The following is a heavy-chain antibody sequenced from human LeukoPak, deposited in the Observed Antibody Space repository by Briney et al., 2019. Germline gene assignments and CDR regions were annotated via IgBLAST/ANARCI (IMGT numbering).Heavy chain of an antibody. CDR2: ISSSGSAI. CDR3: AKELSQFDY. CDR1: GVTFGSYS. J-gene: IGHJ4*02. Sequence: PGGSLRLSCDVSGVTFGSYSMNWVRQAPGKGLEWVSHISSSGSAIYYAVSVNGRFTISRDNAKNSLYLQMNSLRAEDTAVYYCAKELSQFDYWGQGTLVTVSS. D-gene: IGHD3-10*01. V-gene: IGHV3-48*01.